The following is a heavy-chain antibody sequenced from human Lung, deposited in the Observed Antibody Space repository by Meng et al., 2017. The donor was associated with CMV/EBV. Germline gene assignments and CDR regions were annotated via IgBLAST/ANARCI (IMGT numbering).Heavy chain of an antibody. D-gene: IGHD2-2*01. CDR1: GFSLSTSEVG. V-gene: IGHV2-5*02. J-gene: IGHJ5*02. CDR2: IYWDDDK. Sequence: TLKGLGPTLVKPTQTLTLTCTFSGFSLSTSEVGVGWIRQPPGKALEWLAVIYWDDDKRYSPSLKSRLTITKDTSKNQVVLTLTNMDPVDTATYYCALFTRSWFDPWGQGTLVTVSS. CDR3: ALFTRSWFDP.